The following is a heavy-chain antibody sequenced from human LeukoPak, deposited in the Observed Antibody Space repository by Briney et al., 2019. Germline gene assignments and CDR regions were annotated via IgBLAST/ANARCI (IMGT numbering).Heavy chain of an antibody. V-gene: IGHV3-23*01. CDR3: AKAVKFPPGSSSWYDY. Sequence: PGGSLRLSCAASGFTFSSHAMSWVRQAPGKGLEWVSAISGSGGSTYYADSVKGRFTISRDNSKNTLYLQMNSLRAEDTAVYYCAKAVKFPPGSSSWYDYWGQGTLVTVSS. D-gene: IGHD6-13*01. J-gene: IGHJ4*02. CDR1: GFTFSSHA. CDR2: ISGSGGST.